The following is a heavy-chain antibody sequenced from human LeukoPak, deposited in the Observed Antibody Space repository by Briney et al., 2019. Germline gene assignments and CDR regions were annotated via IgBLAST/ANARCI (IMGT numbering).Heavy chain of an antibody. D-gene: IGHD2-15*01. Sequence: PGGSLRPSCAASGFTFSSYSMNWVRQAPGKGLEWVSSISSSSSYIYYADSVEGRFTISRDNAKNSLYLQMNSLRAEDTAVYYCARDYCSGGSCYPYFDYWGQGTLVTVSS. CDR3: ARDYCSGGSCYPYFDY. CDR2: ISSSSSYI. V-gene: IGHV3-21*01. CDR1: GFTFSSYS. J-gene: IGHJ4*02.